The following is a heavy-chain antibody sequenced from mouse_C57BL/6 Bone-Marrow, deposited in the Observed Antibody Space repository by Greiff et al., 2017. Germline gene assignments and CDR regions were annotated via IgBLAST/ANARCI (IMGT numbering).Heavy chain of an antibody. CDR3: ARIYYGYYYYAMDY. Sequence: QVQLQQSGAELMKPGASVRLSCKVTGYTFPGYWLGWVKQRPGHGLEWIGEFLPGSGSTNYNEKFKGKATFTADTSSNTAYMPLSSLTTEDPAIYYCARIYYGYYYYAMDYWGQGTSVTVSS. CDR1: GYTFPGYW. CDR2: FLPGSGST. D-gene: IGHD2-2*01. V-gene: IGHV1-9*01. J-gene: IGHJ4*01.